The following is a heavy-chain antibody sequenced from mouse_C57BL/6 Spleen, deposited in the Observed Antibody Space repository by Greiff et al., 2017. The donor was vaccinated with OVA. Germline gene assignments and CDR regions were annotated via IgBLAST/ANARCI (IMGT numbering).Heavy chain of an antibody. CDR2: INPNYGTT. J-gene: IGHJ4*01. V-gene: IGHV1-39*01. Sequence: EVKLQQSGPELVKPGASVKISCKASGYSFTDYNMNWVKQSNGKSLEWIGVINPNYGTTSYNQKFKGKATLTVDQSSSTAYMQLHSLTSENSAVYYLARSGYYKGSKEAMDYWGQGTSVTVSS. CDR3: ARSGYYKGSKEAMDY. CDR1: GYSFTDYN. D-gene: IGHD1-1*01.